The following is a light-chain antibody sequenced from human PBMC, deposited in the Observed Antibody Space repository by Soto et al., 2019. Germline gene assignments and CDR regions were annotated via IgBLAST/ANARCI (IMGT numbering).Light chain of an antibody. J-gene: IGKJ5*01. CDR3: QQYGSSPPIT. V-gene: IGKV3-20*01. Sequence: EIVLTQSPGTLSLSPGEIATLSCRASQSVSSSYLAWYQQKPGQAPRLLIYGASSRATGIPDRFSGSGSGTDFTLTISRLGPEDFAVYYCQQYGSSPPITFGQGTRLEIK. CDR2: GAS. CDR1: QSVSSSY.